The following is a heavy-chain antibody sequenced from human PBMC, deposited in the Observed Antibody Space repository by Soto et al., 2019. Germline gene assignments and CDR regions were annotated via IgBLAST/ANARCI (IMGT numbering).Heavy chain of an antibody. CDR2: ISYDGSNK. CDR1: GFTFSSYG. V-gene: IGHV3-30*18. J-gene: IGHJ4*02. CDR3: AKLNKRIPGYCSGGSCFGHPFDY. D-gene: IGHD2-15*01. Sequence: LRLSCAASGFTFSSYGMHWVRQAPGKGLEWVAVISYDGSNKYYADSVKGRFTISRDNSKNTLYLQMNSLRAEDTAVYYCAKLNKRIPGYCSGGSCFGHPFDYWGQGTLVTVSS.